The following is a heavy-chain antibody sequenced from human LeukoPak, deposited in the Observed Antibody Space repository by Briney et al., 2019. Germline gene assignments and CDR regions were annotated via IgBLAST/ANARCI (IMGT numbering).Heavy chain of an antibody. CDR2: MYLSGTT. Sequence: SGTLSLTCTVSGDSINSLDLWSWVRQPPGKGLGWIGEMYLSGTTHSNPSVKSRVTISIDKSKNQFFLNLSSVTAADTAVYYCAGLVGRYSSGLYYYYFDYWGQGTLVTVSS. CDR3: AGLVGRYSSGLYYYYFDY. CDR1: GDSINSLDL. V-gene: IGHV4-4*02. J-gene: IGHJ4*02. D-gene: IGHD3-22*01.